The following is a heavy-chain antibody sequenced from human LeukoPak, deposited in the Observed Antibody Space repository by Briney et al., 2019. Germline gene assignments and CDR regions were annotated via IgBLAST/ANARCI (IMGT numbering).Heavy chain of an antibody. V-gene: IGHV3-30*18. Sequence: GGSLRLSCAASGFTFSSYGMHWVRQAPGKGLEWVAVISYDGSNKYYADSVKGRFTISRDNSKNALYLQMNSLRAEDTAVYYCAKEKGCGDYYGMDVWGQGTTVTVSS. CDR2: ISYDGSNK. J-gene: IGHJ6*02. CDR1: GFTFSSYG. D-gene: IGHD2-21*01. CDR3: AKEKGCGDYYGMDV.